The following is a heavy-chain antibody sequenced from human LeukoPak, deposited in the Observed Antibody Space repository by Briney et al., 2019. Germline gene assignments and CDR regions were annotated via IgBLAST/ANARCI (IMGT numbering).Heavy chain of an antibody. CDR1: GGSILTTNW. CDR3: ARESGAFSPFGF. D-gene: IGHD1-26*01. V-gene: IGHV4-4*02. Sequence: SETLSLTCAVSGGSILTTNWWSWVRQPPGKGLEWIGEVHLSGASNYNPSLKSRVSMSIDKSRNQLSLELTSVTAADTAIYYCARESGAFSPFGFWGQGTLVTVSS. J-gene: IGHJ4*02. CDR2: VHLSGAS.